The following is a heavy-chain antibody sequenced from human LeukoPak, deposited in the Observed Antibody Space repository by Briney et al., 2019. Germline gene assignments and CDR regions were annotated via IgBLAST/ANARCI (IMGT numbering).Heavy chain of an antibody. V-gene: IGHV3-23*01. Sequence: GGSLGLSCAASGFTFSSYAMSWVRQAPGKGLEWVSAISGSGGSTYYADSVKGRFTISRDNSKNTLYLQMNSLRAEDTAVYYCAKDEDVVPAAKAYWGQGTMVTVSS. J-gene: IGHJ3*01. CDR1: GFTFSSYA. CDR3: AKDEDVVPAAKAY. CDR2: ISGSGGST. D-gene: IGHD2-2*01.